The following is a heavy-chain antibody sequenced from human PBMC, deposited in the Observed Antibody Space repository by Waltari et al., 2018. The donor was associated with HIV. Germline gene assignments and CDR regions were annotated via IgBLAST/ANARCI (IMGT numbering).Heavy chain of an antibody. CDR1: GFTFSNYI. CDR3: AREMATVYVDY. V-gene: IGHV3-21*02. D-gene: IGHD5-12*01. CDR2: IASSSSSYI. Sequence: EVLLVESGGGLVKPGGSLRLSCAASGFTFSNYIMNWVRQAPGKGLEWVASIASSSSSYIYYADSVKGRFSISRDNAKNSLYLQMNSLRAEDTAVYYCAREMATVYVDYWGQGTLVTVSS. J-gene: IGHJ4*01.